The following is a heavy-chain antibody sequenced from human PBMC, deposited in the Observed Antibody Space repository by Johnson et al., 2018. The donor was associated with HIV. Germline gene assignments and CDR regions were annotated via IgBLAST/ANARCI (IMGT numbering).Heavy chain of an antibody. D-gene: IGHD1-26*01. CDR3: AKAWELLGRRAALEI. J-gene: IGHJ3*02. CDR2: IWYDGSNK. V-gene: IGHV3-33*06. CDR1: GFTFSSYG. Sequence: QVQLVESGGGVVQPGRSLRLSCAASGFTFSSYGMHWVRQAPGKGLEWVAVIWYDGSNKYYADYVKGRFTISRDNSKNTLYLQMESLRVEDTAIYYCAKAWELLGRRAALEIWGQGTMVTVSS.